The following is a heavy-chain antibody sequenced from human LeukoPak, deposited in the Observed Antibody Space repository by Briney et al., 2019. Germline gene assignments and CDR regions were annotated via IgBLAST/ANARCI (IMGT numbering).Heavy chain of an antibody. D-gene: IGHD3-10*01. Sequence: SETLSLTCTVSGGSISSSSYYWGWIRQPPGKGLEWIGSIYYSGSTYYNPSLKSRVTISVDTSKNQFSLKLSSVTAADTAVYYCARLYGSGSYSFDYWGQGTLVTASS. CDR1: GGSISSSSYY. CDR2: IYYSGST. V-gene: IGHV4-39*01. J-gene: IGHJ4*02. CDR3: ARLYGSGSYSFDY.